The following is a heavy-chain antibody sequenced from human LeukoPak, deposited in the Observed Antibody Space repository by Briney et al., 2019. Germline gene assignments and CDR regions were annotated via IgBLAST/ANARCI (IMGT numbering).Heavy chain of an antibody. CDR2: ISSSGTYI. V-gene: IGHV3-21*01. D-gene: IGHD2-2*02. J-gene: IGHJ4*02. CDR1: GFIFSSYS. CDR3: ARDVSRDVSCYTD. Sequence: GGSLRLSCAASGFIFSSYSMNWVRRAPGKGLEWVSSISSSGTYIYYADSMRGRFTISRDNAKSSVYLQMNSLRVEDTAVYYCARDVSRDVSCYTDWGQGTLVTVSS.